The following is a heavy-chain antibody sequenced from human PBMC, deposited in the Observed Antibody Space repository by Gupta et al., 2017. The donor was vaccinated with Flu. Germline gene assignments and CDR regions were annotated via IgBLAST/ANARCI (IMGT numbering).Heavy chain of an antibody. V-gene: IGHV3-66*02. Sequence: EVQLVESGGGLVQPGGSLRLSCAASGFTVSSNYMSWVRQAPGKGLEWVSVIYSGGSTYYADSVKGRVTISRDNSKNTLDRQMNSLRAEETAVYYCARRAVRSSGDVSLAAFDIGGQGTMVTVSS. D-gene: IGHD2-15*01. CDR3: ARRAVRSSGDVSLAAFDI. CDR2: IYSGGST. J-gene: IGHJ3*02. CDR1: GFTVSSNY.